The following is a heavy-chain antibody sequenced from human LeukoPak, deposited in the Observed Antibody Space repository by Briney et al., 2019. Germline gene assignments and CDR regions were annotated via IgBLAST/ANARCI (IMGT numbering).Heavy chain of an antibody. V-gene: IGHV1-46*01. CDR3: ARESTFRLLRNVSDI. CDR1: GYTFTIFH. D-gene: IGHD5-12*01. Sequence: ASVTVSCKASGYTFTIFHIHWVRQAPGQGLEWMGMISPSDGSTSFAQKFQGRVTMTSDRSTSTVALDLSSLRSDDTAVYYCARESTFRLLRNVSDIWGQGTMVTVSS. CDR2: ISPSDGST. J-gene: IGHJ3*02.